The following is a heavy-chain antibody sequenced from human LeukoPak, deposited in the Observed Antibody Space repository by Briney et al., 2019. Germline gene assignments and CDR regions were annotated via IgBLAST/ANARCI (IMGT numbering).Heavy chain of an antibody. CDR2: ISYDGSDK. CDR3: VGAIDPNSYGPGAPDY. Sequence: PGGSLRLSCAASGFTFSNYAMHWVRQAPGKGLEWVAIISYDGSDKYYADSVKGRFTISRDDSKNTLYLQMNSLRAEDTALYYCVGAIDPNSYGPGAPDYWGQGTLVTVSS. D-gene: IGHD5-18*01. V-gene: IGHV3-30-3*01. J-gene: IGHJ4*02. CDR1: GFTFSNYA.